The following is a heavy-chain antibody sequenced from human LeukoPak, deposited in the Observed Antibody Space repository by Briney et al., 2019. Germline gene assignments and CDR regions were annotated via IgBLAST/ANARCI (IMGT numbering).Heavy chain of an antibody. V-gene: IGHV3-9*01. CDR1: GFTFDDYA. J-gene: IGHJ4*02. D-gene: IGHD6-13*01. CDR2: ISWNSGSI. Sequence: GGSLRLSCAASGFTFDDYAMHWVRQAPGKGLEWVSGISWNSGSIGYADSVKGRFTISRDNAKDSLYLQMNSLRPEDTALYYCAKLTAAGKAPFDYWGQGTLVTVSS. CDR3: AKLTAAGKAPFDY.